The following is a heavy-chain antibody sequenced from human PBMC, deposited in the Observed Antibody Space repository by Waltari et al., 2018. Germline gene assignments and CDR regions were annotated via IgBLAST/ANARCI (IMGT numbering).Heavy chain of an antibody. V-gene: IGHV3-7*01. CDR1: GFTFSNEW. Sequence: EVQLVESGGALVQPGGSLSVSCAASGFTFSNEWMNWVRHATGGVLEWLASIKQLGNEKNYGDSVRVRFTISRDDAKKSVYRELNSLRADDTAVYYCARDLRSWPYYLDYWGQGTLVTVSS. CDR3: ARDLRSWPYYLDY. J-gene: IGHJ4*02. CDR2: IKQLGNEK. D-gene: IGHD6-13*01.